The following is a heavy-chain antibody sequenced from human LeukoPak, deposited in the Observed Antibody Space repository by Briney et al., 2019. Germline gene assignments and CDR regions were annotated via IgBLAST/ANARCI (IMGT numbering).Heavy chain of an antibody. CDR3: ARARVAVAGRGIYFDY. J-gene: IGHJ4*02. CDR2: IYYSGGT. Sequence: SGTLSLTCAVSGGSISSGTWWSWVRQPPGKGLEWIGSIYYSGGTYSNPSLKSRVTISVDTSKNQFSLKLSSVTAADTAVYYCARARVAVAGRGIYFDYWGQGTLVTVSS. CDR1: GGSISSGTW. V-gene: IGHV4-4*02. D-gene: IGHD6-19*01.